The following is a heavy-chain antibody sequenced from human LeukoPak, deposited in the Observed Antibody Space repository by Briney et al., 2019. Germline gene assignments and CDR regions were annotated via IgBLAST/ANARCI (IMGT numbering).Heavy chain of an antibody. J-gene: IGHJ4*02. Sequence: GGSLRLSCAASGFTFSSYWMSWVHQAPGKGLEWVANIKQDGSEKYYVDSVKGRFTISRDNAKNSLYLQMNSLRAEDTAVYYCAREGPGIVGATIWLWGQGTLVTVSS. CDR3: AREGPGIVGATIWL. CDR2: IKQDGSEK. V-gene: IGHV3-7*01. CDR1: GFTFSSYW. D-gene: IGHD1-26*01.